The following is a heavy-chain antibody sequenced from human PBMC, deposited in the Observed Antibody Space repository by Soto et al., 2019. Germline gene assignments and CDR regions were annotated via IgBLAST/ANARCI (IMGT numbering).Heavy chain of an antibody. Sequence: EVQLLESGGGLVQPGGSLRLSCAASGFTFSSYAMSWVRQAPGKGLEWVSAISGSGGSTYYADSVKGRFTISRDNSKNTLYLQMNILRAEDTAVYYCAKDQLYSSSSDYYHYMDVWGKGTTVTVSS. V-gene: IGHV3-23*01. CDR2: ISGSGGST. CDR3: AKDQLYSSSSDYYHYMDV. CDR1: GFTFSSYA. J-gene: IGHJ6*03. D-gene: IGHD6-6*01.